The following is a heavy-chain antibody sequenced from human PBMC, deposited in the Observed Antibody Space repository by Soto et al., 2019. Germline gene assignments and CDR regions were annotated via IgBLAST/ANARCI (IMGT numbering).Heavy chain of an antibody. D-gene: IGHD6-19*01. Sequence: GGSLRLSCAASGFVFGSYAMHWVRQAPGKGLEWVAVISYDGSNKYYADSVKGRFTIARDNSKNTLFLHMSSLRAEDTAVYYCVKDGSSGWPYYYGLDVWGQGTSVTVSS. V-gene: IGHV3-30*04. CDR1: GFVFGSYA. CDR2: ISYDGSNK. CDR3: VKDGSSGWPYYYGLDV. J-gene: IGHJ6*02.